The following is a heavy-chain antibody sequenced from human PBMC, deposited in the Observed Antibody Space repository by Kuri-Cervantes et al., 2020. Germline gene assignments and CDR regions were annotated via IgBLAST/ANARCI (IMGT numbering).Heavy chain of an antibody. Sequence: GGSLRLSCAASGFIFSDYSMNWVRQAPGKGLEWVSSISSSSNYIYYADSVKGRFTISRDNAKNSLYLQMNSLRAEDTAVYYCARDLAVAGVFQHWGQGTLVTVSS. V-gene: IGHV3-21*01. CDR3: ARDLAVAGVFQH. D-gene: IGHD6-19*01. CDR1: GFIFSDYS. CDR2: ISSSSNYI. J-gene: IGHJ1*01.